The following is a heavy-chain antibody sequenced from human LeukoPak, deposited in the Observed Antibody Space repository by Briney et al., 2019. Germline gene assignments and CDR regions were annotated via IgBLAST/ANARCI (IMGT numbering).Heavy chain of an antibody. CDR1: GGSFSGYY. V-gene: IGHV4-59*08. CDR2: IYYSGST. J-gene: IGHJ4*02. Sequence: SETLSLTCAVYGGSFSGYYWSWIRQHPGKGLEWIGYIYYSGSTYYNPSLKSRVTISVDTSKNQFSLKLSSVTAADTAVYYCARHEGGSYFDYFDYWGQGTLVTVSS. CDR3: ARHEGGSYFDYFDY. D-gene: IGHD1-26*01.